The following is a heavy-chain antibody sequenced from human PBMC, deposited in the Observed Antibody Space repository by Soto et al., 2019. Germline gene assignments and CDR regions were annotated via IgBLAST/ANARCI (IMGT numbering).Heavy chain of an antibody. Sequence: SLRLSCAASGFTFSTYAMYWVRQAPGKGLQWVSAVSGTGSNTYYADSVKGRFSISRDNSKNTLYLQMNSLRVEDTAVYYCANQQLRRPWGQGTLVTVSS. J-gene: IGHJ5*02. CDR2: VSGTGSNT. V-gene: IGHV3-23*01. CDR3: ANQQLRRP. CDR1: GFTFSTYA. D-gene: IGHD4-4*01.